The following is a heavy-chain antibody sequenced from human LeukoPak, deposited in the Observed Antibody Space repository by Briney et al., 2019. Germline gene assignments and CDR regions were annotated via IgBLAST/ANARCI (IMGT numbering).Heavy chain of an antibody. D-gene: IGHD6-13*01. Sequence: ASVKVSCKASGYTFTGYYMHWVRQAPGQGLEWMGWIDPNSGGTNYAQKFQGRVTMTRDTSISTAYMELSRLRSDDTAVYYCARAVSSSSWYGAGFDYWGQGTLVTVSS. CDR3: ARAVSSSSWYGAGFDY. J-gene: IGHJ4*02. V-gene: IGHV1-2*02. CDR1: GYTFTGYY. CDR2: IDPNSGGT.